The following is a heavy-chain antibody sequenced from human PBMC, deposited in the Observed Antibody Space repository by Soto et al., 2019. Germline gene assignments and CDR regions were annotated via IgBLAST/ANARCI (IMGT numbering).Heavy chain of an antibody. J-gene: IGHJ4*02. CDR2: MSNDGKNE. D-gene: IGHD3-10*01. Sequence: GGSLRLSCAASGFIFSTYGMHWVRQAPGKGLEWVAVMSNDGKNEFYSDSVRGRFTISRDFSKDTVFLQMTSLRAEDTAVYHCARVARGSGSYAAFVYFDHWGQGALVTVSS. V-gene: IGHV3-30*03. CDR1: GFIFSTYG. CDR3: ARVARGSGSYAAFVYFDH.